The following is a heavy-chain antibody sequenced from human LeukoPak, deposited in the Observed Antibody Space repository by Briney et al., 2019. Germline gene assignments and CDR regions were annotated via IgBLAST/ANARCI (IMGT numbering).Heavy chain of an antibody. V-gene: IGHV4-31*03. CDR1: GGSISSGGYY. D-gene: IGHD3-10*01. CDR2: IYYSGST. CDR3: ARGGGGITMVRGVINGIDV. J-gene: IGHJ6*02. Sequence: SQTLSLTCTVSGGSISSGGYYWSWIRQHPGKGLEWIGYIYYSGSTYYNPSLKSRVTISVDTSKNQFSLKLSSVTAADTAVYYCARGGGGITMVRGVINGIDVWGQGTTVTVSS.